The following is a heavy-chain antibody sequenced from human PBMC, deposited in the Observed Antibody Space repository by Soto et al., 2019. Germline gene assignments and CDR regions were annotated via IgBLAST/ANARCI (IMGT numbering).Heavy chain of an antibody. Sequence: GSLSLSCAASGFTVSGMFMNWVRQAPGKGLEWVSVIYPAGPTYYADSVKGRFTISRDNSKNTLFLQLNNLRAEDTAVYYCARDADSSGLHYWGQGILVTVSS. CDR1: GFTVSGMF. CDR2: IYPAGPT. D-gene: IGHD6-19*01. CDR3: ARDADSSGLHY. V-gene: IGHV3-53*01. J-gene: IGHJ4*02.